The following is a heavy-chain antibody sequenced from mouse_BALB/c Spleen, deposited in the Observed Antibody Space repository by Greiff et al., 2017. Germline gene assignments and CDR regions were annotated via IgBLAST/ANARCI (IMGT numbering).Heavy chain of an antibody. J-gene: IGHJ2*01. CDR2: ILPGSGST. D-gene: IGHD1-1*01. V-gene: IGHV1-9*01. CDR3: ASALDYYGSSYFDY. CDR1: GYTFSSYW. Sequence: VKVVESGAELMKPGASVKISCKATGYTFSSYWIEWVKQRPGHGLEWIGEILPGSGSTNYNEKFKGKATFTADTSSSTAYVDLSSLTSEDSAVYYCASALDYYGSSYFDYWGQGTTLTVSS.